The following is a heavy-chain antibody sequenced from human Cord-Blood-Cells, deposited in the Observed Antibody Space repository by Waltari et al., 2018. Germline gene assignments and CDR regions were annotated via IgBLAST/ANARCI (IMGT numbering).Heavy chain of an antibody. CDR1: GGSTSSSRYY. D-gene: IGHD6-13*01. CDR3: ASKRAAGIDY. CDR2: IYYSGSH. J-gene: IGHJ4*02. V-gene: IGHV4-39*01. Sequence: QLQLQESGQGLAKPSQTMSLTCTVAGGSTSSSRYYWGWIRQPPGKGLEWLGSIYYSGSHYYNPSLKCRVTISVDTSKNQFSLKLSSVTAADTAVYYCASKRAAGIDYWGQGTLVTVSS.